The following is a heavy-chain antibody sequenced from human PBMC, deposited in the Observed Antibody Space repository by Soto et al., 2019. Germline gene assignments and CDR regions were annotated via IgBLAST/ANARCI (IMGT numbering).Heavy chain of an antibody. V-gene: IGHV4-30-4*01. CDR1: GCSISSGDYY. CDR3: ARAAVDTAMVSHYHGMDV. D-gene: IGHD5-18*01. CDR2: IDYSGST. J-gene: IGHJ6*02. Sequence: SETLSLXSTVSGCSISSGDYYWSWIRQPPGKGLEWIGYIDYSGSTYYNPSLKSRVTISVDTSKNQFSLKLSSVTAADTAVYYCARAAVDTAMVSHYHGMDVWGQGTTVT.